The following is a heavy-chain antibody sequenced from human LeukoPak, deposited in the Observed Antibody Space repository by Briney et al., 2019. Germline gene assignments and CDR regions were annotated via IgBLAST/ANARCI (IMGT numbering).Heavy chain of an antibody. CDR1: GYTFTSYG. CDR3: ARPRNYYDSSGYYYRHDAFDI. V-gene: IGHV1-18*01. D-gene: IGHD3-22*01. Sequence: GASVKVSCKASGYTFTSYGISWVRQAPGQGLEWMGWISAYNGNTNYAQKLQGRVTMTTDTSTSTAYMELRSLRSDDTAVYYCARPRNYYDSSGYYYRHDAFDIWGQGTMVTVSS. CDR2: ISAYNGNT. J-gene: IGHJ3*02.